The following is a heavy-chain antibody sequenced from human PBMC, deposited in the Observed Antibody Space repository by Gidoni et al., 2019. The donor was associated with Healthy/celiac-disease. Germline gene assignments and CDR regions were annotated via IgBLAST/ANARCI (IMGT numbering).Heavy chain of an antibody. V-gene: IGHV3-30*01. CDR3: ARARIAVAGTWFDP. J-gene: IGHJ5*02. CDR2: ISYDGSNK. CDR1: GFTFSSYA. Sequence: QVQLVESGGGVVQPGRSLRLSCAASGFTFSSYAMHWVRQAPGKGLEWVAVISYDGSNKYYADSVKGRFTISRDNSKNTLYLQMNSLRAEDTAVYYCARARIAVAGTWFDPWGQGTLVTVSS. D-gene: IGHD6-19*01.